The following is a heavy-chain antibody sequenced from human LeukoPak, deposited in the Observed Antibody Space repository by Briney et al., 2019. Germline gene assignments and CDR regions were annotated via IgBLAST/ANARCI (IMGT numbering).Heavy chain of an antibody. CDR1: GGSISSGGYY. J-gene: IGHJ4*02. CDR3: ARDRGPYSGYDSYYFDY. CDR2: IYYSGST. V-gene: IGHV4-31*03. Sequence: SETLSLTCTVSGGSISSGGYYWSWIRQHPGKGLEWIGYIYYSGSTYYNPSLKSRVTISVDTSKNQFSLKLSSVTAADTAVYYCARDRGPYSGYDSYYFDYWGQGTLVTVSS. D-gene: IGHD5-12*01.